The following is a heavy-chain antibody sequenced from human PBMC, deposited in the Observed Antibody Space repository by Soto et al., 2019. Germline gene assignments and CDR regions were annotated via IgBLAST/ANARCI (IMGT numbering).Heavy chain of an antibody. D-gene: IGHD6-13*01. V-gene: IGHV1-69*01. CDR1: GGTFSSYA. Sequence: QVQLVQSGAEVKKPGSSVKVSCKASGGTFSSYAISWVRQAPGQGLEWMGGIIPIFGTANYAQKFQGRVKMTADESTSTAYKELSSLRSEDTAVYYCARDSGSWYPLGAFDIWVEGTMVTVSS. CDR2: IIPIFGTA. J-gene: IGHJ3*02. CDR3: ARDSGSWYPLGAFDI.